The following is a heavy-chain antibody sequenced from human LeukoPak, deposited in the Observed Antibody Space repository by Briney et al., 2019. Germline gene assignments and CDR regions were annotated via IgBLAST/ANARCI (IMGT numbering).Heavy chain of an antibody. Sequence: GESLKISCKGSGYSFTSYWIGWVRQMPGKGLEWMGIIYPGDSDTRYSPSFQGQVTIPADKSISTAYLQWSSLKASDTAMYYCARHWYGDYDDYYYGMDVWGQGTTVTVSS. CDR3: ARHWYGDYDDYYYGMDV. V-gene: IGHV5-51*01. CDR1: GYSFTSYW. J-gene: IGHJ6*02. CDR2: IYPGDSDT. D-gene: IGHD4-17*01.